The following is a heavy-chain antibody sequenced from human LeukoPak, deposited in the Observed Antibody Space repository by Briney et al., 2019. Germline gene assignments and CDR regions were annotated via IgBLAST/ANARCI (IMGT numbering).Heavy chain of an antibody. CDR3: ARETLLRFLEWLPPTGGMDV. D-gene: IGHD3-3*01. J-gene: IGHJ6*02. Sequence: TGGSLRLSCAASGFTFSSYSMNWVRQAPGKGLEWVSSISSSSSYIYYADSVKGRFTISRDNAKNSLYLQMNSLRAEDTAVYYSARETLLRFLEWLPPTGGMDVWGQGTTVTVSS. CDR1: GFTFSSYS. V-gene: IGHV3-21*01. CDR2: ISSSSSYI.